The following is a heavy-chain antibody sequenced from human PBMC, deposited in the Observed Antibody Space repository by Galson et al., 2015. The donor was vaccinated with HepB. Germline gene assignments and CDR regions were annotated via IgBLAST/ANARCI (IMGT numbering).Heavy chain of an antibody. CDR1: GYTLTELS. D-gene: IGHD3-10*01. CDR3: ATWGHMVRGVILHAFDI. CDR2: FDPEDGET. J-gene: IGHJ3*02. V-gene: IGHV1-24*01. Sequence: SVKVSCKVSGYTLTELSMHWVRQAPGKGLEWMGGFDPEDGETIYAQKFQGRVTMTEDTSTDTAYMELSSLRSEDTAVYYCATWGHMVRGVILHAFDIWGQGTMVTVSS.